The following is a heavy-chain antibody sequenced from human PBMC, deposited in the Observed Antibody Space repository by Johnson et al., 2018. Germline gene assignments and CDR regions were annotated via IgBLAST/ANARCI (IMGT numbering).Heavy chain of an antibody. D-gene: IGHD3-10*01. CDR2: IYYSGST. V-gene: IGHV4-59*01. Sequence: QVQLQESGPGLVKPSETLSLSCTVSGASISNYYWSWIRQSPGKGLEYIGYIYYSGSTHYNPSLKSRVTISVDTSKNQFSLKPGSMTAADTAVYYCARADLMIRGLITYYYGMDVWGQGTTVTVSS. CDR3: ARADLMIRGLITYYYGMDV. J-gene: IGHJ6*02. CDR1: GASISNYY.